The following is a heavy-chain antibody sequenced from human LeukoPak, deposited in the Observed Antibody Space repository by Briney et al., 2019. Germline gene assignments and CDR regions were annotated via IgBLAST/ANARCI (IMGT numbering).Heavy chain of an antibody. Sequence: ASVKVSCKASGYTFTGYYMHWVRQAPGQGLEWMGWINPNSGGTNYAQKFQGRVTMTRDTSISTAYMDLSRLRSDDTAVYYCARGGAAPEGYWFFDLWGRGTLVTVSS. CDR1: GYTFTGYY. CDR3: ARGGAAPEGYWFFDL. V-gene: IGHV1-2*02. D-gene: IGHD6-13*01. J-gene: IGHJ2*01. CDR2: INPNSGGT.